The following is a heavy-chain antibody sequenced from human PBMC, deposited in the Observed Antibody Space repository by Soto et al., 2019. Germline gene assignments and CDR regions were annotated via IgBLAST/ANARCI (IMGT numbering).Heavy chain of an antibody. CDR2: VKPNSDGT. Sequence: ASVKVSCKASGYTFTDYFLHWVRQAPGQGLEWMGWVKPNSDGTKCAQRFQGRVTMTKDTSINTAYMELSRLGSDDTAVYYCARGPKYYYDSTGEIDYWGQGTLVTVSS. CDR3: ARGPKYYYDSTGEIDY. CDR1: GYTFTDYF. D-gene: IGHD3-22*01. J-gene: IGHJ4*02. V-gene: IGHV1-2*02.